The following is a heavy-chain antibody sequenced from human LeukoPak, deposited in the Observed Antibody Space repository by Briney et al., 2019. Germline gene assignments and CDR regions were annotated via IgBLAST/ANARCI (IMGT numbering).Heavy chain of an antibody. CDR1: GNTFTGYY. D-gene: IGHD5-12*01. V-gene: IGHV1-2*04. J-gene: IGHJ4*02. CDR2: INPNSGGT. CDR3: ARGGTIVATPIDY. Sequence: GASVKVSCKASGNTFTGYYMHWVRQAPGQGLEWMGWINPNSGGTNYAQKFQGWVTMTRDTSISTAYMELSRLRSDDTAVYYCARGGTIVATPIDYWGQGTLVTVSS.